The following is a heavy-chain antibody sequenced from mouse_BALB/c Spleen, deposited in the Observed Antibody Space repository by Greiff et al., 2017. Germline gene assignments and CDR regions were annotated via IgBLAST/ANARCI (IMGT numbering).Heavy chain of an antibody. J-gene: IGHJ2*01. CDR1: GYSFTSYY. Sequence: QVQLQQPGAELVRPGASVKLSCKASGYSFTSYYMYWVKQRPGQGLEWIGGINPSNGGTNFNEKFKSKATLTVDKSSSTAYMQLSSLTSEDSAVYYCTRGDYFDYWGQGTTLTVSS. V-gene: IGHV1S81*02. CDR2: INPSNGGT. CDR3: TRGDYFDY.